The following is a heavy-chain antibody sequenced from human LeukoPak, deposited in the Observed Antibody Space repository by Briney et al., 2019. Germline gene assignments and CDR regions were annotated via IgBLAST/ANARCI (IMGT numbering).Heavy chain of an antibody. Sequence: SETLSLTCAVYGGSFSGYYWSWIRQPPGKGLEWIGEINHSGSTNYNPSLKSRVTMSVDTSKNQFSLKLSSVTAADTAVYYCARGPLGYCSSTSCYHYFDYWGQGTLVTVSS. CDR3: ARGPLGYCSSTSCYHYFDY. CDR1: GGSFSGYY. J-gene: IGHJ4*02. V-gene: IGHV4-34*01. CDR2: INHSGST. D-gene: IGHD2-2*01.